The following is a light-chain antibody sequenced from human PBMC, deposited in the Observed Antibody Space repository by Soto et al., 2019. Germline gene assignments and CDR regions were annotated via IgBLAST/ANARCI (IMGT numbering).Light chain of an antibody. J-gene: IGKJ1*01. CDR3: QQSKTWPGT. V-gene: IGKV3-15*01. CDR1: QSISSH. Sequence: VLTQSPATLSVSPGESATLSCRASQSISSHLAWYQQKPGQAPRLLIYGASTRATGSPARFSGSGSGTEFTLTIRSLQSEDFALYYCQQSKTWPGTFGQGTKVEI. CDR2: GAS.